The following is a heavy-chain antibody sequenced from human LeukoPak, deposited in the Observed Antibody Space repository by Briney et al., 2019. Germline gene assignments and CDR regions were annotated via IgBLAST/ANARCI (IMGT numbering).Heavy chain of an antibody. CDR3: ARETVWFGELGGAFDI. V-gene: IGHV1-18*01. CDR2: ISAYNGNT. J-gene: IGHJ3*02. D-gene: IGHD3-10*01. CDR1: DYTFTNYG. Sequence: ASVKVSYKASDYTFTNYGISWVRPAPGQGLEWMGWISAYNGNTNYAQKPQGRVPMTTDTSTSTAYMELRSLRSDDTAVYYCARETVWFGELGGAFDIWGQGTMVTVSS.